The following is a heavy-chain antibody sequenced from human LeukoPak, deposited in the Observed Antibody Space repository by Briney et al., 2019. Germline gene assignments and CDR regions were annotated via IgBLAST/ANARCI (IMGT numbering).Heavy chain of an antibody. V-gene: IGHV3-21*01. J-gene: IGHJ4*02. CDR2: ISESSIYI. D-gene: IGHD3-22*01. CDR1: GFTFSSYT. Sequence: GGSLRLSCAGSGFTFSSYTMNWVRHAPGKGLEWVSSISESSIYINYADSVKGRFTISRDSAKYSLYLQMTSLRAEDTAVYYCARSYYDSSGYPHSDLDYWGQGTLVTVSS. CDR3: ARSYYDSSGYPHSDLDY.